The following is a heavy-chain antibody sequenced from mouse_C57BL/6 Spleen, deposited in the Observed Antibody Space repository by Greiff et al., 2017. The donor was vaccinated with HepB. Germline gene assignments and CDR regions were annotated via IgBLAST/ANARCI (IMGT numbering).Heavy chain of an antibody. V-gene: IGHV5-17*01. CDR3: AREVGYYGSSYLYYAMDY. Sequence: EVMLVESGGGLVKPGGSLKLSCAASGFTFSDYGMHWVRQAPEKGLEWVAYISSGSSTIYYADTVKGRFTISRDNAKNTLFLQMTSLRSEDTAMYYCAREVGYYGSSYLYYAMDYWGQGTSVTVSS. CDR2: ISSGSSTI. D-gene: IGHD1-1*01. J-gene: IGHJ4*01. CDR1: GFTFSDYG.